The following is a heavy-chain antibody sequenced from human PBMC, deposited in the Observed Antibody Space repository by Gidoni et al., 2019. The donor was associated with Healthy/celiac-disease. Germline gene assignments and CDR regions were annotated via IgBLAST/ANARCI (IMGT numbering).Heavy chain of an antibody. CDR2: ISGSGGST. V-gene: IGHV3-23*04. CDR1: GFTFGSEA. CDR3: AKDRTNWGSWYFDY. J-gene: IGHJ4*02. D-gene: IGHD7-27*01. Sequence: EVQLVESGGGLVQPEGSLRLSCAASGFTFGSEAISWVLQAQGKGLEWVAAISGSGGSTYYADSVKGRFTISRDNSKNTLYLQMNSLRAEDTAVYYCAKDRTNWGSWYFDYWGQGTLVTVSS.